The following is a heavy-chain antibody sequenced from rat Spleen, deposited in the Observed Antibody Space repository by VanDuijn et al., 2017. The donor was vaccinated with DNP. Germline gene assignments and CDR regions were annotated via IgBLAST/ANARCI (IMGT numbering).Heavy chain of an antibody. CDR2: IYPGDGDT. J-gene: IGHJ4*01. CDR1: GYTFTSNF. V-gene: IGHV1-28*01. D-gene: IGHD1-12*02. Sequence: QVQLQQSGAELVKPGSSVKISCKASGYTFTSNFMHWIKQQPGNGLEWIGWIYPGDGDTEYNQKFNGKATLTADKSSSTAYMQLSSLTSEDSAVYFCASQMAMDVWGQGTSVTVSS. CDR3: ASQMAMDV.